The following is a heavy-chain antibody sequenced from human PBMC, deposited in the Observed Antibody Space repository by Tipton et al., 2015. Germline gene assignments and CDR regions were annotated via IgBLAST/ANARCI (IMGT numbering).Heavy chain of an antibody. V-gene: IGHV1-46*01. CDR3: ARGDDYGTNSVDF. Sequence: QLVQSGPEVKKPGASVKVSCKASGYTFTSYSIHWVRQAPGQGLEWMGIINPSDGSTTYAQRFQGRVTMTRDTSTTTVYMELSSLRSEDTAVYYCARGDDYGTNSVDFWGLGTLVTVSS. J-gene: IGHJ4*02. D-gene: IGHD4-23*01. CDR2: INPSDGST. CDR1: GYTFTSYS.